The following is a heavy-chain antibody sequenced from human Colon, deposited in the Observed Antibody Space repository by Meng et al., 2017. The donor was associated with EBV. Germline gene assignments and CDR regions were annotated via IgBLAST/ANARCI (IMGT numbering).Heavy chain of an antibody. CDR1: GDSISSGDYS. Sequence: PHLQDADSGLGQPSPSLSLTCAVSGDSISSGDYSWSWIRQPPGQGLEWIGYIYHGGTTYNTSLKSRVTISVDNSKNQFSLRLTSVTAADTAVYYCARGPYCGGDCYWFDPWGQGTLVTVSS. V-gene: IGHV4-30-2*01. J-gene: IGHJ5*02. CDR2: IYHGGTT. CDR3: ARGPYCGGDCYWFDP. D-gene: IGHD2-21*02.